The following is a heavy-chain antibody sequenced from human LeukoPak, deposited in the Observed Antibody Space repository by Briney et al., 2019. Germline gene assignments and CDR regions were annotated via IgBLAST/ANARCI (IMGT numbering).Heavy chain of an antibody. J-gene: IGHJ4*02. CDR2: ISGDGVST. V-gene: IGHV3-43*02. Sequence: GGSLRLSCAASGFTFSSYEMNWVRQAPGQGLEWVSLISGDGVSTFFADSVKGRFSISRDNSKNSLFLEMSSLRTEDTAMYYCARESGKFDYWGQGTLVAVSS. CDR3: ARESGKFDY. CDR1: GFTFSSYE.